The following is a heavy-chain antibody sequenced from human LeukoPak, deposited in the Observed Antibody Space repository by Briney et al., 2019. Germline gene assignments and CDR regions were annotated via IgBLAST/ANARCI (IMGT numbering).Heavy chain of an antibody. CDR3: AADMITFGGVTVY. Sequence: SETLSLTCTVSGGSISSYYWSWVRQPPGKGLEWIGYIYYSGSTNYNPSLKSRVTISVDTSKNQFSLKLSSVTAADTAVYYCAADMITFGGVTVYWGQGTLVTVSS. CDR1: GGSISSYY. J-gene: IGHJ4*02. CDR2: IYYSGST. V-gene: IGHV4-59*01. D-gene: IGHD3-16*01.